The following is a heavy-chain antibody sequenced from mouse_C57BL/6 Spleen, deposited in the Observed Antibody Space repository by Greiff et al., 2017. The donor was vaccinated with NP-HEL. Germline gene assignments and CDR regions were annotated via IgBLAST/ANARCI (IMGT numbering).Heavy chain of an antibody. CDR2: IWSGGST. CDR1: GFSLTSYG. Sequence: QVQLQQSGPGLVQPSQSLSITCTVSGFSLTSYGVHWVRQSPGKGLEWLGVIWSGGSTDYNAAFISRLSISKDNSKSQVFFKMNSLQADDTAIYYCARVNWDWYFGVWGTGTTVTVSS. J-gene: IGHJ1*03. V-gene: IGHV2-2*01. D-gene: IGHD4-1*01. CDR3: ARVNWDWYFGV.